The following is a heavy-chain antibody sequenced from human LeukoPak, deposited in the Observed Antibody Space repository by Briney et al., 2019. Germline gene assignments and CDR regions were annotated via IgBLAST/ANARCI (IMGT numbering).Heavy chain of an antibody. CDR2: IYYSGST. V-gene: IGHV4-59*08. CDR1: GGSISSYY. Sequence: SETLSLTCTVSGGSISSYYWSWIRQPPGKGLEWIGYIYYSGSTNYNPSLKSRVTISVDTSKNQFSLKLSSVTAADTAVYYCARILPYYFGMDVWGQGTTVTVSS. J-gene: IGHJ6*02. D-gene: IGHD3-9*01. CDR3: ARILPYYFGMDV.